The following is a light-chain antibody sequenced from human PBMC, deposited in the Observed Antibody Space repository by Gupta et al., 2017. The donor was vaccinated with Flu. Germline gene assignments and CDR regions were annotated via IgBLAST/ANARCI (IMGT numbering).Light chain of an antibody. CDR1: KMGDKY. J-gene: IGLJ2*01. CDR2: QDS. Sequence: SYELTQTPSVPVYPGQTASITCSGDKMGDKYACWYHQKPGQSLVLVIYQDSKRPSGIPARFSGYNASTTATLTFGGAQAVDEDDYYCQASDSSTVVFGGGTKLTVL. V-gene: IGLV3-1*01. CDR3: QASDSSTVV.